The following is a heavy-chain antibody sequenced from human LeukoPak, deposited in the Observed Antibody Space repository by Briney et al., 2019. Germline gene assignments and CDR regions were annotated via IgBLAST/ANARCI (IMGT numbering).Heavy chain of an antibody. J-gene: IGHJ6*02. CDR1: GFTFSSYA. CDR2: ISGSGGST. CDR3: AKDLPSTKVTSYYGMDV. Sequence: GGSLRLFCAASGFTFSSYAMSWVRQAPGKGLEWVSAISGSGGSTYYADSVKGRFTISRDNSKNTLYLQMNSLRAEDTAVYYCAKDLPSTKVTSYYGMDVWGQGTTVTVSS. D-gene: IGHD5-24*01. V-gene: IGHV3-23*01.